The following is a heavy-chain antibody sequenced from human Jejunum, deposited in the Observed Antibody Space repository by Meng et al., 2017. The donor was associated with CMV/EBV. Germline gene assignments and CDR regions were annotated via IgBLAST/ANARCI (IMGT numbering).Heavy chain of an antibody. V-gene: IGHV1-2*06. D-gene: IGHD2-2*02. Sequence: VQLVQSGAEVQKPGASVKFSCKASGYTFTGYYMHWVRQAPGQGLEWMGRINPNSGATEYAQNFQGRVTMTRDTSISTAYMELSRLRSDYTAVYYCARDSRHCTSASCYSWYFDLWGRGTLVTVSS. CDR2: INPNSGAT. CDR1: GYTFTGYY. J-gene: IGHJ2*01. CDR3: ARDSRHCTSASCYSWYFDL.